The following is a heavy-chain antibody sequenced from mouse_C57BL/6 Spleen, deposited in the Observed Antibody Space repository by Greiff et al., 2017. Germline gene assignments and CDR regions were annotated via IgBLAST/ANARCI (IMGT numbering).Heavy chain of an antibody. J-gene: IGHJ1*03. Sequence: QVQLQQPGAELVKPGASVKLSCKASGYTFTSYWMHWVKQRPGQGLEWIGMIHPNSGSTNYNEKFKSKATLTVDKSSSTAYMQLSRLTSEDSAVYDCARGDYGSSYGYFDVWGTGTTVTVSS. CDR1: GYTFTSYW. CDR3: ARGDYGSSYGYFDV. CDR2: IHPNSGST. V-gene: IGHV1-64*01. D-gene: IGHD1-1*01.